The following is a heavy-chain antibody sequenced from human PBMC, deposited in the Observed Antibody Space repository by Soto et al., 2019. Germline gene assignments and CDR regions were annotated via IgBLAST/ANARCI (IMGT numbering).Heavy chain of an antibody. CDR2: IYYSGST. V-gene: IGHV4-31*03. CDR3: ARDGWRYYYGMDV. CDR1: GGSISSGGYY. D-gene: IGHD2-15*01. Sequence: PSETLSLTCTVSGGSISSGGYYWSWIRQHPGKGLEWIGYIYYSGSTYYNPSLKSRVTISVDTSKNQFSLKLSSVTAADTAVYYCARDGWRYYYGMDVWGQGTTVTVSS. J-gene: IGHJ6*02.